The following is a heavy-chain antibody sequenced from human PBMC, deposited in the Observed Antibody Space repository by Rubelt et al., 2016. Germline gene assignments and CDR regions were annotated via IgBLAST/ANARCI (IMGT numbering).Heavy chain of an antibody. CDR1: GYFISSGCY. V-gene: IGHV4-38-2*02. CDR2: IDHSGST. D-gene: IGHD6-19*01. J-gene: IGHJ4*02. Sequence: QVQLQESGPGLVKPSETLSLTCTVSGYFISSGCYWGWIRQPPGRGLEWIGNIDHSGSTSYHPYLKSRLTMSVDTSKNQFSREWRFVTAADTAVYYCARGPPSSGGYRECDYWGQGILVTVSS. CDR3: ARGPPSSGGYRECDY.